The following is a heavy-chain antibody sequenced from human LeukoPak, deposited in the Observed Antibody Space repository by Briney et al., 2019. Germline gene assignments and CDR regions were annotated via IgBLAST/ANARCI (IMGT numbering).Heavy chain of an antibody. J-gene: IGHJ4*02. D-gene: IGHD1-20*01. CDR1: GFTFTNAW. CDR3: STLTSRGLSDS. CDR2: IKSKADGETI. Sequence: KSGGSLRLSCAASGFTFTNAWMNWVRQAPGKGLEWVGRIKSKADGETIDYAAPVKGRFTFSRDDSKITLYLQMNSLKSEDTAVYYCSTLTSRGLSDSWGQGTLVTVSS. V-gene: IGHV3-15*07.